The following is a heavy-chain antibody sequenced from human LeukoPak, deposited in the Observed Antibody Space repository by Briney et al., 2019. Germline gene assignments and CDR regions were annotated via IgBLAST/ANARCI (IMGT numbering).Heavy chain of an antibody. Sequence: PSVTLSLTCTVSGGSISSYYWSWIRQPPGKGLEWIGYIYYSGSTNYNPSLKSRVTISIDTSKNQFSLKLSSVTAADTAVYYCARRTGSSGWYNFDYWGQGTLVTVSS. J-gene: IGHJ4*02. D-gene: IGHD6-19*01. V-gene: IGHV4-59*08. CDR1: GGSISSYY. CDR2: IYYSGST. CDR3: ARRTGSSGWYNFDY.